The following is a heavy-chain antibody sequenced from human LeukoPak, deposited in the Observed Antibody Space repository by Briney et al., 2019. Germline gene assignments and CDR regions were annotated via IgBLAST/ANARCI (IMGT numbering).Heavy chain of an antibody. CDR1: GYSFTSYW. CDR3: VRDPVRSNSSSWYSGWFDP. CDR2: IYPGDSDT. V-gene: IGHV5-51*01. D-gene: IGHD6-13*01. Sequence: GESLKISCKGSGYSFTSYWIGWVRQMPGKGLEWMGIIYPGDSDTRYSPSFQGQVTISADKSISTAYLQWSSLKASDTAMYYCVRDPVRSNSSSWYSGWFDPWGQGTLVTVSS. J-gene: IGHJ5*02.